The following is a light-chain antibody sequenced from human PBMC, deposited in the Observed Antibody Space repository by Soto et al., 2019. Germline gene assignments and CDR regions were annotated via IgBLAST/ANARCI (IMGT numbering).Light chain of an antibody. J-gene: IGKJ1*01. CDR1: QSISSW. Sequence: DIQVTQSPSSLSASVGDRVTITFRASQSISSWLAWYQQKPGKAPKLLIHDASSLQSGVPSRFSGSGSGTEFTLTINSLQPDDFATYYCQQYNSYSLWTFGQGTKVDI. CDR2: DAS. V-gene: IGKV1-5*01. CDR3: QQYNSYSLWT.